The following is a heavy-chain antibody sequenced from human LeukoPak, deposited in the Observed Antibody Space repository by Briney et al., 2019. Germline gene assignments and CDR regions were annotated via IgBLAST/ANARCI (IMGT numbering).Heavy chain of an antibody. Sequence: QSGGSLRLSCAASGFTFNYAWMDWVRQAPGKGLEWVANIKQDGSEKYYVDSVKGRFTISRDNAKNSLYLQMNSLRAEDTAVYYCARDRDWYSFDSWGQGTLVTVSS. CDR2: IKQDGSEK. V-gene: IGHV3-7*03. CDR1: GFTFNYAW. D-gene: IGHD6-19*01. J-gene: IGHJ4*02. CDR3: ARDRDWYSFDS.